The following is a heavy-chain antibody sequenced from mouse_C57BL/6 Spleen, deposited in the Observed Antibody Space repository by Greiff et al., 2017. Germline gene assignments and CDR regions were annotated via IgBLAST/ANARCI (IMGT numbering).Heavy chain of an antibody. CDR1: GYTFTSYW. CDR3: ARSRDAFAY. D-gene: IGHD3-3*01. CDR2: IHPNSGST. V-gene: IGHV1-64*01. J-gene: IGHJ3*01. Sequence: QVQLKQPGAELVKPGASVKLSCKASGYTFTSYWMHWVKQRPGQGLEWIGMIHPNSGSTNYNEKFKSKATLTVDKSSSTAYMQLSSLTSEDSAVYYCARSRDAFAYWGQGTLVTVSA.